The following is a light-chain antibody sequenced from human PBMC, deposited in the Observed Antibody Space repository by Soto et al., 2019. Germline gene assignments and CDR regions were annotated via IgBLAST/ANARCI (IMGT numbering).Light chain of an antibody. CDR2: DVS. CDR3: CSYAGSYTWV. Sequence: QSALTQPRSVSGSPGQSVTISCTGTSSDVGGYNYVSWYQQHPGKAPKLMIYDVSKGPSGGPDRFSGSKSGNPASLTISGLQAEDEADYYCCSYAGSYTWVFGGGTKLTVL. J-gene: IGLJ3*02. CDR1: SSDVGGYNY. V-gene: IGLV2-11*01.